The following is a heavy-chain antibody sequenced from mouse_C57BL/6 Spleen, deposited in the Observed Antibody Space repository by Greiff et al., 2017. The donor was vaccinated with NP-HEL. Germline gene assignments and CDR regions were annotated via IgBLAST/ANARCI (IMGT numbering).Heavy chain of an antibody. D-gene: IGHD2-4*01. CDR2: IDPEDGET. CDR1: GFNIQDYY. V-gene: IGHV14-2*01. Sequence: EVKLQQSGAELVKPGASVKLSCTASGFNIQDYYMHWVKQRTEQGLEWIGRIDPEDGETKYAPKFQGKATITADTSSNTAYLQLSSLTSEAAAVFYCAGGSYCDYGPCAYGGKGTRVTVCA. J-gene: IGHJ3*01. CDR3: AGGSYCDYGPCAY.